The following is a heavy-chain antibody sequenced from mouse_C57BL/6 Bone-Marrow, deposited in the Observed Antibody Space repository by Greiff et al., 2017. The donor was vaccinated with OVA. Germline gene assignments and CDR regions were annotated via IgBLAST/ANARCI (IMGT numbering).Heavy chain of an antibody. CDR1: GFNIKNTY. D-gene: IGHD1-1*01. CDR3: TLMTTVVATTGDY. J-gene: IGHJ4*01. Sequence: EVQLQQSVAELVRPGASVKLSCTASGFNIKNTYMHWVKQRPEQGLEWIGRIDPANGNTKYAPKFQGKATITADTSSNTAYLQLSSLTSEDTAVYYCTLMTTVVATTGDYWGQGTSVTVSS. V-gene: IGHV14-3*01. CDR2: IDPANGNT.